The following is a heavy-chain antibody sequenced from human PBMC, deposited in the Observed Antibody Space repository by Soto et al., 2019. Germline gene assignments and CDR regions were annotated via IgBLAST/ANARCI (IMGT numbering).Heavy chain of an antibody. CDR2: FYFTGST. Sequence: HVQLHESGPGRVKPSETLSLSCTVSGASVSSDYWIWFRQPPGKGLEWIGYFYFTGSTKYKSSLKSRVAISVDTSKNQFSLNLTSVTAADTAMYYCASASRIFRVDYWGQGSQVTVSS. CDR3: ASASRIFRVDY. V-gene: IGHV4-59*02. J-gene: IGHJ4*02. CDR1: GASVSSDY.